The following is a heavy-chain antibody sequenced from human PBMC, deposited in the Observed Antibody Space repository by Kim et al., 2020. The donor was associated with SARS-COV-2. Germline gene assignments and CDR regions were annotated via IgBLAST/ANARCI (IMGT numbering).Heavy chain of an antibody. Sequence: SRVTISVDTSKNQFSLKLSSVTAADTAVYYCARATPRDYYDSSGYWSFDYWGQGTLVTVSS. J-gene: IGHJ4*02. D-gene: IGHD3-22*01. CDR3: ARATPRDYYDSSGYWSFDY. V-gene: IGHV4-59*01.